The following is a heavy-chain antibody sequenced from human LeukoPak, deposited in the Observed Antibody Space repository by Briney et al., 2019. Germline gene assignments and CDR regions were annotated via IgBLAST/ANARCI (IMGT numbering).Heavy chain of an antibody. CDR1: GFTFDDYA. V-gene: IGHV3-NL1*01. J-gene: IGHJ5*02. D-gene: IGHD1-1*01. CDR2: IYSGGST. CDR3: AKSSAGITWFDP. Sequence: GGSLRLSCAASGFTFDDYAMHWVRQAPGKGLEWVSVIYSGGSTYYADSVKGRFTISRDNSKNTLYLQMDSLRSDDTAVYYCAKSSAGITWFDPWGQGTLVTVSS.